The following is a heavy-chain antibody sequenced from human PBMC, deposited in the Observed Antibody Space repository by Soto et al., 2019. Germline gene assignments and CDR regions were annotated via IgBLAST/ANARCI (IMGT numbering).Heavy chain of an antibody. V-gene: IGHV4-59*01. J-gene: IGHJ3*02. CDR3: AREVDKEVGGLWFYDAFDI. Sequence: SETLSLTCTIAGGSISNYYWNWIRQTPGKGLEWIGYVYYSGNTNYNPSLKSRVSISVDMSKNQFSLELSSVTDADTAMYYCAREVDKEVGGLWFYDAFDIWGPGPKVTVSS. CDR1: GGSISNYY. CDR2: VYYSGNT. D-gene: IGHD3-10*01.